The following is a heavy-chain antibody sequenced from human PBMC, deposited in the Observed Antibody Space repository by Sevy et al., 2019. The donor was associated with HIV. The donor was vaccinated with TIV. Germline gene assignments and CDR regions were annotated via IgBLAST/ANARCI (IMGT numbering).Heavy chain of an antibody. CDR3: ARDPHSSSWPYYFDY. CDR1: GFTFSSYS. Sequence: GVSLRLSCAASGFTFSSYSMNWVRQAPGKGLEWVSSISSSSSYIYYVDSVKGRFTISRDNAKNSLYLQMNSLRAEDTAVYYCARDPHSSSWPYYFDYWGQGTLVTVSS. J-gene: IGHJ4*02. V-gene: IGHV3-21*01. D-gene: IGHD6-13*01. CDR2: ISSSSSYI.